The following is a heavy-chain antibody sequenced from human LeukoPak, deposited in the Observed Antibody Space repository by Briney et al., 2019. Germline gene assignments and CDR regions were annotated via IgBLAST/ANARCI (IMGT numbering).Heavy chain of an antibody. J-gene: IGHJ4*02. V-gene: IGHV3-23*01. Sequence: PGGSLRLSCVASGFTFTKCAMSWVRQAPGKGLEWVAIITATGDTAYYADSVKGRFTISRDNSRNTVYMQMNSLRAEDTAVYYCARAQKRWLIRGFWDYWGQGTLVTVSS. CDR3: ARAQKRWLIRGFWDY. D-gene: IGHD5-24*01. CDR1: GFTFTKCA. CDR2: ITATGDTA.